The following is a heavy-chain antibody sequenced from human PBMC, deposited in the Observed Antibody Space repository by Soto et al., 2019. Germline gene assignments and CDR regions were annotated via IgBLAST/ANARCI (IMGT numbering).Heavy chain of an antibody. Sequence: SETLSLTCTVSDGSISSYYWSWIRQPPGKGLEWIGYIYYSGSTNYNPSLKSRVIISVDTSKNQFSLKLSSVTAADTPVDDCARQYGSAFDIWGQGTMVPVSS. V-gene: IGHV4-59*01. CDR2: IYYSGST. CDR3: ARQYGSAFDI. D-gene: IGHD3-10*01. J-gene: IGHJ3*02. CDR1: DGSISSYY.